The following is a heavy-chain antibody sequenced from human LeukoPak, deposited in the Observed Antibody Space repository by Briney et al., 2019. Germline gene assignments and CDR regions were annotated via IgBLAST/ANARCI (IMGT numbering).Heavy chain of an antibody. CDR2: IWYDGSYK. Sequence: QPGRSLRPSCAASGFAFSNYAMHWVRQPPGKGLEWVAIIWYDGSYKYYADSVKGRFTVSRDNSKNTLYLQVNSLTAEDTAVYYCARGNSDAFDIWGQGTMVTVSS. CDR1: GFAFSNYA. J-gene: IGHJ3*02. D-gene: IGHD4-23*01. V-gene: IGHV3-33*01. CDR3: ARGNSDAFDI.